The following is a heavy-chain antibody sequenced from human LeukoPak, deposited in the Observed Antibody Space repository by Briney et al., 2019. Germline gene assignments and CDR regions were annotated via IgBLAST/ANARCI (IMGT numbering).Heavy chain of an antibody. J-gene: IGHJ4*02. CDR3: ARGAPDRNYVWGSYRFPLDY. Sequence: TSETLSLTCTVSGGSISSGGYYWSWIRQHPGKGLEWIGYIYYSGSTYYNPSLKSRVTISVDTSKNQFSLKLSSVTAADTAVYYCARGAPDRNYVWGSYRFPLDYWGQGTLVTVSS. CDR1: GGSISSGGYY. CDR2: IYYSGST. V-gene: IGHV4-31*03. D-gene: IGHD3-16*02.